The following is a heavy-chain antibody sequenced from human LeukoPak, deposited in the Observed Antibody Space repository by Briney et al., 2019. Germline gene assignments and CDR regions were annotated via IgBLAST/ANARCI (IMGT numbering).Heavy chain of an antibody. CDR2: ISDYNGNT. CDR3: ARVIDDYGDYPISGEGYFDY. V-gene: IGHV1-18*01. D-gene: IGHD4-17*01. J-gene: IGHJ4*02. CDR1: GYTFTSYG. Sequence: ASVKVSCKASGYTFTSYGISWVRQAPRQGLEWMGLISDYNGNTNYAQKLQGRVTMTTDTSTSTAYMELRSLRSDDTAVYYCARVIDDYGDYPISGEGYFDYWGQGTLVTVSS.